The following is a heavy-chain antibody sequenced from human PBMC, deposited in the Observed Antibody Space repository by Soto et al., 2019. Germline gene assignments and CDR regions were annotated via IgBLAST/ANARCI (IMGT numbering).Heavy chain of an antibody. CDR2: ISAYNGNT. Sequence: QVQLVQSGAEVKKPGASVKVSCKASGYTFTSYGISWVRQAPGQGLEWMGWISAYNGNTNYAQKLQGRVTMTTDTSRSTAYIGLRSLRSDDTAVYYCARDSAMISVVTPPWYWGQGPLVTVSS. V-gene: IGHV1-18*01. D-gene: IGHD2-21*02. CDR1: GYTFTSYG. CDR3: ARDSAMISVVTPPWY. J-gene: IGHJ4*02.